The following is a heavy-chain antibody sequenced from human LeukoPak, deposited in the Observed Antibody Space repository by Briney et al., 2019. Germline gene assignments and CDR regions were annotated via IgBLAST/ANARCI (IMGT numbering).Heavy chain of an antibody. CDR3: AREASTTLGYPDYFDY. V-gene: IGHV1-18*04. CDR1: GYTFKNYG. J-gene: IGHJ4*02. D-gene: IGHD4-11*01. CDR2: ISAYNGNT. Sequence: ASVKVSCKASGYTFKNYGISWVRQAPGQGLEWMGWISAYNGNTNYAQKLQGRVTMTTDTSTSTAYMELRSLRSDDTAVYYCAREASTTLGYPDYFDYWGQGTLVTVSS.